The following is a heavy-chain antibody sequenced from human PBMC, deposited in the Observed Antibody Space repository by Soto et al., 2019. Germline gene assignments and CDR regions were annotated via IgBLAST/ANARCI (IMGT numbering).Heavy chain of an antibody. CDR2: ISYDGSNK. CDR3: ARDKSPYSSGWHTRHFDY. CDR1: GFTFSSYA. Sequence: QVQLVESGGGVVQPGRSLRLSCAASGFTFSSYAMHWVRQAPGKGLEWVAVISYDGSNKYYADSVKGRFTISRDNSKNTXXLQMNILRAEDTAVYYCARDKSPYSSGWHTRHFDYWGQGTLVTVSS. V-gene: IGHV3-30-3*01. D-gene: IGHD6-19*01. J-gene: IGHJ4*02.